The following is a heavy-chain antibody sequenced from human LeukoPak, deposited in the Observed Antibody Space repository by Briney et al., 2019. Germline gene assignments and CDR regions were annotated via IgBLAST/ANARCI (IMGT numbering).Heavy chain of an antibody. CDR3: AKDYGYSSSWYDY. Sequence: GGSLRLPCEASGFTFDDYGMHWVRQAPGKGLEWVSSISWNSAGVGYVDSAKGRFTISRDNAKKTLYLQMNSLRAEDTALYYCAKDYGYSSSWYDYWGQGTLVTVSS. CDR2: ISWNSAGV. J-gene: IGHJ4*02. D-gene: IGHD6-13*01. V-gene: IGHV3-9*01. CDR1: GFTFDDYG.